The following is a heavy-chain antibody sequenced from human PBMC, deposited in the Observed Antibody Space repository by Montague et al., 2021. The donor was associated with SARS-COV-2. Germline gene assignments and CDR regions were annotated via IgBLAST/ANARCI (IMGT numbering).Heavy chain of an antibody. V-gene: IGHV6-1*01. CDR2: TYYRSKWYA. CDR1: GDSVSSNNA. D-gene: IGHD1-1*01. J-gene: IGHJ6*02. CDR3: ARDRLAVGTSLDMDV. Sequence: CAISGDSVSSNNAWTWIRQSPSRGLEWLGRTYYRSKWYADYAVSVKSRITIYPDTSKNQFSLHLNFVTPEDTALYYCARDRLAVGTSLDMDVWGQGTTVTVSS.